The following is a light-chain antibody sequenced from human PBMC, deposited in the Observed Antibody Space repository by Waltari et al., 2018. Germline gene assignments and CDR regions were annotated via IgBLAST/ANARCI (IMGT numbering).Light chain of an antibody. CDR3: QQYKTYTRT. Sequence: DIEMTQSPSSLSTFVGDRVTTTCRASQSVDSWLSWYQKKPGKAPNLLIYGTSSLESGAPPMFSGSGCGTEFTLTISSQQPDDFATYYCQQYKTYTRTFGQGTKVEIK. V-gene: IGKV1-5*03. J-gene: IGKJ1*01. CDR1: QSVDSW. CDR2: GTS.